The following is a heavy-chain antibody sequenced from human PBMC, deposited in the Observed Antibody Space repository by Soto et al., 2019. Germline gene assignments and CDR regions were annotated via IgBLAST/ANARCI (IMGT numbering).Heavy chain of an antibody. J-gene: IGHJ4*02. Sequence: SETLSLTCTVSGGSVSSGSYYWSWIRQPPGKGLEWIGYIYYSGSTNYNPSLKSRVTISVDTSKNQFSLKLSSVTAADTAVYYCAMIVYCTNGVCYPTWRFDYWGQGTLVTVSS. CDR2: IYYSGST. CDR3: AMIVYCTNGVCYPTWRFDY. V-gene: IGHV4-61*01. D-gene: IGHD2-8*01. CDR1: GGSVSSGSYY.